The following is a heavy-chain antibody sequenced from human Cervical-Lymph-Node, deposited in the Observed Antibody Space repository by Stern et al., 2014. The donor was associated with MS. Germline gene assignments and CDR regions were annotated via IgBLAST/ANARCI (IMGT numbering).Heavy chain of an antibody. CDR2: IYYSGST. D-gene: IGHD6-13*01. CDR3: ARDSDGGQQLTY. Sequence: VQLLESGPGLVKPSQTLSLTCTVSGGSISSGGYYWSWVRQHPGKGLEWIGCIYYSGSTFYNPSLKSRVSISVDTSDNQFSLNLRSVTAADTAVYYCARDSDGGQQLTYWGQGTLVTVSS. CDR1: GGSISSGGYY. V-gene: IGHV4-31*03. J-gene: IGHJ4*02.